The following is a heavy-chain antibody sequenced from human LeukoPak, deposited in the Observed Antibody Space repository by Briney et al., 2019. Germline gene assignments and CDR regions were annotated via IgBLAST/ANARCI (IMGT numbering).Heavy chain of an antibody. J-gene: IGHJ6*02. Sequence: GGSLRLSCAASGFTVSNNYMSWVRQAPGKGLEWVSVIYGGGSTYYADSVKGRFTISRDNSKNTLYLQMSSLRAEDTAVYYCVKEEYGRSGGRYYYYGMDVWGQGTTVTVSS. D-gene: IGHD6-6*01. CDR1: GFTVSNNY. CDR2: IYGGGST. V-gene: IGHV3-53*05. CDR3: VKEEYGRSGGRYYYYGMDV.